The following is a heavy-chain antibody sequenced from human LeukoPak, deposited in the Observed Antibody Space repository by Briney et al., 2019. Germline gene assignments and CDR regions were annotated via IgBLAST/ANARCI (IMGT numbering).Heavy chain of an antibody. V-gene: IGHV4-39*07. CDR1: GGSISGRSYY. CDR2: FYYTGIT. Sequence: SETLSLTCSVSGGSISGRSYYWGWIRQPPGKGLEWIGSFYYTGITYFNPSLKGRVTVSVDTSRKHFSLKLTSVTAADTAVYYCARGTYYYDSSGYYYVRPYFDYWGQGTLVTVS. J-gene: IGHJ4*02. D-gene: IGHD3-22*01. CDR3: ARGTYYYDSSGYYYVRPYFDY.